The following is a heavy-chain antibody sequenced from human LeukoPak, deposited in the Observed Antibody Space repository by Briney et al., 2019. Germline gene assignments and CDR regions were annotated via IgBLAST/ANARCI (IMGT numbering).Heavy chain of an antibody. V-gene: IGHV3-23*01. D-gene: IGHD6-19*01. CDR2: ISGSGGST. J-gene: IGHJ4*02. Sequence: GGSLRLSCAASGFTFSSYAMSWVRQAPGKGLEWVSAISGSGGSTYHADSVKGRFTISRDNSKNTLYLQMNSLRAEDTAVYYCAKSIKGGYSSGWYGDYWGQGTLVTVSS. CDR1: GFTFSSYA. CDR3: AKSIKGGYSSGWYGDY.